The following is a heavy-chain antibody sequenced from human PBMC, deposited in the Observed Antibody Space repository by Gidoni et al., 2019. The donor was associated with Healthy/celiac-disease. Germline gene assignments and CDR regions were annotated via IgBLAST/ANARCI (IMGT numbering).Heavy chain of an antibody. D-gene: IGHD2-2*02. J-gene: IGHJ5*02. CDR2: TYYRSKWYN. CDR3: AREYCSSTSCYSGWFDP. Sequence: QVQLQQSGPGLVKPSQTLSLTCAISGDSVSSNSAAWNWIRQSPARGLEWLGRTYYRSKWYNDYAVSVKSRITINPDTSKNQFSLQLNSVTPEDTAVYYCAREYCSSTSCYSGWFDPWGQGTLVTVSS. CDR1: GDSVSSNSAA. V-gene: IGHV6-1*01.